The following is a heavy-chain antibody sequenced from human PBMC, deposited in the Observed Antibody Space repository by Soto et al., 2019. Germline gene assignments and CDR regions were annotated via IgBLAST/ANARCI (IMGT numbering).Heavy chain of an antibody. CDR3: ARTDRDFYGLDV. V-gene: IGHV3-13*05. CDR2: ISAAGDP. J-gene: IGHJ6*02. Sequence: EVQLVESGGGLVQPGGSLRLSCEAPGFTFRNYDRHWVRQGTGKGLEWVSGISAAGDPDYADSVEGRFTISRENAQNSFFLQMNSLRVGDTAVYYCARTDRDFYGLDVWGQGTTVIVSS. CDR1: GFTFRNYD.